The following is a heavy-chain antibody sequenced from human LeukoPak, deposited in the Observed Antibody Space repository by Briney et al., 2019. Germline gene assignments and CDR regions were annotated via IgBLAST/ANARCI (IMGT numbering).Heavy chain of an antibody. J-gene: IGHJ4*02. D-gene: IGHD3-9*01. CDR3: ARVTDILTGYYAVYFDY. Sequence: SETLSLTCTVSGGSISSSSYYWGWIRQPPGKGLEWIGSIYYSGSTYYNPSLKSRVTISVDTSKNQFSLKLSSVTAADTAVYYCARVTDILTGYYAVYFDYWGQGTLVTVSS. V-gene: IGHV4-39*07. CDR1: GGSISSSSYY. CDR2: IYYSGST.